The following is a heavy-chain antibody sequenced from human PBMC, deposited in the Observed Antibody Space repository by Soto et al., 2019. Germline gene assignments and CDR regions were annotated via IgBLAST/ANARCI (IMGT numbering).Heavy chain of an antibody. D-gene: IGHD6-13*01. J-gene: IGHJ4*02. V-gene: IGHV3-30*18. CDR1: GFTFSSYG. Sequence: GGSLRLSCAASGFTFSSYGMHWVRQAPGKGLEWVAVISYDGSNKYYADSVKGRFTISRDNSKNTLYLQMNSLRAEDTAVYYCAKDQSAAAGDYWGQGTLVTVSS. CDR3: AKDQSAAAGDY. CDR2: ISYDGSNK.